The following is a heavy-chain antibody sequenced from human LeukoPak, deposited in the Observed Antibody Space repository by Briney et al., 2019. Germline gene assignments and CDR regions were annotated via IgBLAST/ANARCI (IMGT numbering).Heavy chain of an antibody. CDR1: GFTFSSYG. CDR3: AREGDSSGYFTPPFDY. V-gene: IGHV3-30*02. Sequence: GGSLRLSCAASGFTFSSYGMHWVRQAPGKGLEWVAFIRYDGSNKYYADSVKGRFTISRDNSKNTLYLQMNSLRAEDTAVYYCAREGDSSGYFTPPFDYWGQGTLVTVSS. D-gene: IGHD3-22*01. J-gene: IGHJ4*02. CDR2: IRYDGSNK.